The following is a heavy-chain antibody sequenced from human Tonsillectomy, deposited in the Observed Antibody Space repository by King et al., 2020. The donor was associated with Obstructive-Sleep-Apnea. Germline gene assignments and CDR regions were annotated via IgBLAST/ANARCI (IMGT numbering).Heavy chain of an antibody. CDR3: ARDHPRITVFGDYFDY. J-gene: IGHJ4*02. Sequence: LQLQESGPGLVKPSETLSLTCTVSGGSISSSSYYWGWIRQPPGKGLEWIGGIYYNGTTYYNPSLKSRVTISVDTSKNQFSLKLSSVTAADTAVYYCARDHPRITVFGDYFDYWGQGTLVTVSS. CDR2: IYYNGTT. CDR1: GGSISSSSYY. D-gene: IGHD3-3*01. V-gene: IGHV4-39*07.